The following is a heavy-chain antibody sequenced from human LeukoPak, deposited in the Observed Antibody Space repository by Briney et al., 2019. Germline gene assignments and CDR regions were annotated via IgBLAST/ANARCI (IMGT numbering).Heavy chain of an antibody. Sequence: GGSLRLSCAASGFTFSSYSMNWVRQAAGKGLEWVSYITGSSSTINYADSVKGRFTISRDKAKNSLYLQMNSLRAEDTAVYYCARTGLGMYSFDSWGQGALVTVSS. D-gene: IGHD3/OR15-3a*01. CDR3: ARTGLGMYSFDS. V-gene: IGHV3-48*01. CDR2: ITGSSSTI. CDR1: GFTFSSYS. J-gene: IGHJ4*02.